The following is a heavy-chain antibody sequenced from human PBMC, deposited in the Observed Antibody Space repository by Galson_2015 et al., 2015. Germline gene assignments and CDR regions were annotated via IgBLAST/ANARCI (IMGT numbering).Heavy chain of an antibody. D-gene: IGHD3-16*01. Sequence: SLRLSCAASGFTVSSNYMSWVRQAPGKGLEWVSVIYSGGSTYYADSVKGRFTISRDNSKNTLYLQMNSLRAEDTAVYYCARRRGGGSYVYMDVWGKGTTVTVSS. V-gene: IGHV3-53*01. J-gene: IGHJ6*03. CDR1: GFTVSSNY. CDR2: IYSGGST. CDR3: ARRRGGGSYVYMDV.